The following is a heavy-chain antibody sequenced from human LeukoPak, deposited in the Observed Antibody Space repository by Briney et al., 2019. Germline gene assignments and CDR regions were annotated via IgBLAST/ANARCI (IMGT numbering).Heavy chain of an antibody. CDR1: DGSINSYY. D-gene: IGHD1-26*01. CDR3: ARGRSNYYGMDV. J-gene: IGHJ6*02. Sequence: SETLSLTCTVSDGSINSYYWNWIRRPPGKGLEWIGYIYYNGNTNHSPSLKSRVTMSVDTSKNLFSLKVSSVTAADTAVYYCARGRSNYYGMDVWGQGTTVTVSS. CDR2: IYYNGNT. V-gene: IGHV4-59*01.